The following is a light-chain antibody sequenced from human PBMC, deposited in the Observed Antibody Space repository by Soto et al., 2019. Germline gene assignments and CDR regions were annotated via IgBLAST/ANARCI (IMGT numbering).Light chain of an antibody. CDR2: DVS. J-gene: IGLJ2*01. V-gene: IGLV2-14*01. Sequence: QSALTQPASVSGSPGQSITISCTGTSSDVDGYNYVSWYQQHPGKAPKLMLYDVSHRPSGVSNRFSGSKSGNTASLTISGLQAEDEADYYCSSYTSSSTLVFGGGTQLTVL. CDR3: SSYTSSSTLV. CDR1: SSDVDGYNY.